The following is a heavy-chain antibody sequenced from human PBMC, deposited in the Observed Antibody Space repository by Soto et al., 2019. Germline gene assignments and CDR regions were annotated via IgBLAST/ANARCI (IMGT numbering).Heavy chain of an antibody. CDR2: IYYSGST. J-gene: IGHJ5*02. D-gene: IGHD2-2*01. CDR3: ASMIIPAVNLWGDS. CDR1: GGSISSSSYC. V-gene: IGHV4-39*01. Sequence: QLQLQESGPGLVKPSETLSLTCTVSGGSISSSSYCWGRIRQPPGNGLEWIGSIYYSGSTYYNPSLKSRVTLSVYTSKNQFSLKLSSVTAADTAVYYCASMIIPAVNLWGDSWGQGTLVTVSS.